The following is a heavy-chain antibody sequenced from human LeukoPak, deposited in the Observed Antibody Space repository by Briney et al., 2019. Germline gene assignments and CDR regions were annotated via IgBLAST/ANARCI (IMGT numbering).Heavy chain of an antibody. Sequence: PGGSLRLSCAASGFTFSNYWMHWVRQAPGKGLVWVSHINSDGSRISNADSVKGRFTISRDNAKNTLYLQMNSLRAEDTAVYYRAKSCSSTSCSLDYWGQGTLVTVSS. D-gene: IGHD2-2*01. CDR3: AKSCSSTSCSLDY. CDR2: INSDGSRI. J-gene: IGHJ4*02. CDR1: GFTFSNYW. V-gene: IGHV3-74*01.